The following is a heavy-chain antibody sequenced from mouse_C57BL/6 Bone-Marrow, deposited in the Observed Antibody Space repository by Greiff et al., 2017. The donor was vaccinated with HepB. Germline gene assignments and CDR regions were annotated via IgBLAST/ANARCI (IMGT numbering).Heavy chain of an antibody. CDR3: ARRNSYYYGSSYVYYFDY. D-gene: IGHD1-1*01. V-gene: IGHV1-64*01. CDR2: IHPNSGST. J-gene: IGHJ2*01. CDR1: GYTFTSYW. Sequence: VQLQQSGAELAKPGASVKLSCKASGYTFTSYWMHWVKQRPGQGLEWIGMIHPNSGSTNYNEKFKSKATLTVDKSSSTAYMQLSSLTSEDSAVYYCARRNSYYYGSSYVYYFDYWGQGTTLTVSS.